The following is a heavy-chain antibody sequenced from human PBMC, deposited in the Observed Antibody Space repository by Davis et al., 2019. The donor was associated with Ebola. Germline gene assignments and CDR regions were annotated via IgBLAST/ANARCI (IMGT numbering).Heavy chain of an antibody. CDR2: IRYAGNDR. J-gene: IGHJ6*04. V-gene: IGHV3-30*02. D-gene: IGHD6-19*01. Sequence: GESLKISCAASGFSFSTYGMHWVRQAPGKGLEWVAWIRYAGNDRYYADSVEGRFTISRDNSKNTLYLQMNSLRAEDTAVFYCAKRATVKVAGANYYNAMDVWGKGTTVTVSS. CDR1: GFSFSTYG. CDR3: AKRATVKVAGANYYNAMDV.